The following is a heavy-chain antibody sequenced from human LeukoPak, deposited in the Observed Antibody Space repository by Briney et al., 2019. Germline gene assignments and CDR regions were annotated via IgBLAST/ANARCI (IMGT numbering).Heavy chain of an antibody. CDR1: NGSISSYY. J-gene: IGHJ1*01. CDR3: ARGDYIRGNIHYNAEYFHH. V-gene: IGHV4-59*01. D-gene: IGHD3-16*01. CDR2: IDYSGNT. Sequence: PSETLSLTCTVSNGSISSYYWSWIRQPPGKRLEWIGYIDYSGNTHYNPSLKSRVTMSLDTSMRQFFLTLSSVTAADSAVYFCARGDYIRGNIHYNAEYFHHWGQGILVTVSS.